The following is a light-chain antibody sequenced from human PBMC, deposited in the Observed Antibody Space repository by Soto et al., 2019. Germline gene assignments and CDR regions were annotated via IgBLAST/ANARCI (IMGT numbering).Light chain of an antibody. CDR3: SSYTISSTYV. CDR1: SSDVGGYHD. CDR2: DVT. J-gene: IGLJ1*01. V-gene: IGLV2-14*01. Sequence: QSALTQPASVSGSPGQSITISCTGTSSDVGGYHDVSWFQQHPGKAPKLMIYDVTNRPSGVSNRFSGSKSGNTASLTISGLQAEDEADYYGSSYTISSTYVFGTGTKLPV.